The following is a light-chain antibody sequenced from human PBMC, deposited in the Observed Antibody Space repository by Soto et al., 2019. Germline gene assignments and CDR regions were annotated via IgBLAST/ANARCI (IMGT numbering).Light chain of an antibody. CDR3: SLYVGTNSYV. CDR1: SRDVGGYNY. J-gene: IGLJ1*01. Sequence: QSALTQPPSASGSPGQSVTISCTGTSRDVGGYNYVPWYQHHPGKAPKLIIYEVYKRPSGVPDRFSGSKSGNTAALTVSGLQAEDEADYYCSLYVGTNSYVFGTGTKFTVL. V-gene: IGLV2-8*01. CDR2: EVY.